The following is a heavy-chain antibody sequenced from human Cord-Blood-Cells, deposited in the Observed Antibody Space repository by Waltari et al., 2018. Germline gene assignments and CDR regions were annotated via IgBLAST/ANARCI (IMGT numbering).Heavy chain of an antibody. J-gene: IGHJ3*02. D-gene: IGHD3-9*01. V-gene: IGHV1-2*02. CDR3: ARRRTGDAFDI. CDR2: INPNNGGT. CDR1: GYTFTVYY. Sequence: QVQLVQPGAEVKKPGAPVKVSCKAPGYTFTVYYMHWVRQAPGQGLEWMGWINPNNGGTNDAQKFQGRVTMTRDTSISTAYMELSRLRSDDTAVYYCARRRTGDAFDIWGQGTMVTVSS.